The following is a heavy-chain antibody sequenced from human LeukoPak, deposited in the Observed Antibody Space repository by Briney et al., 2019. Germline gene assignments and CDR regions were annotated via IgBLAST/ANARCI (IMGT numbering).Heavy chain of an antibody. CDR3: ARGPVLRFLEWLLYSYYYYYMDV. J-gene: IGHJ6*03. D-gene: IGHD3-3*01. Sequence: GGSLRLSCAASGFTFSSYAMSWVRQAPGKGLEWVSSISSSSSYIYYADSVKGRFTISRDNSKNTLYLQMNSLRAEDTAVYYCARGPVLRFLEWLLYSYYYYYMDVWGKGTTVTVSS. V-gene: IGHV3-23*01. CDR2: ISSSSSYI. CDR1: GFTFSSYA.